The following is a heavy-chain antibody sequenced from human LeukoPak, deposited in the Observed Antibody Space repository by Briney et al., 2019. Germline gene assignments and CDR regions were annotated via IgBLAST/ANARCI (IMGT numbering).Heavy chain of an antibody. D-gene: IGHD1-14*01. Sequence: SETLSLTCTVSSYSISSGYYWGWIRQPPGKGLEWIGTIYYSGSTYYNPSLKSRVTISVDTSKNQFSLKLSSVTAADTAVYYCARLTHDYYYYYIDVWGKGTTVTVSS. V-gene: IGHV4-38-2*02. CDR3: ARLTHDYYYYYIDV. CDR2: IYYSGST. J-gene: IGHJ6*03. CDR1: SYSISSGYY.